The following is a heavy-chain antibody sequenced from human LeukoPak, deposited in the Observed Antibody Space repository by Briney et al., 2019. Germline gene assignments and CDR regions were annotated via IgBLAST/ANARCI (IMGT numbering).Heavy chain of an antibody. CDR2: VNHSGST. D-gene: IGHD6-13*01. V-gene: IGHV4-34*01. CDR1: GGSFSGYY. J-gene: IGHJ4*02. Sequence: SETLSLTCAVYGGSFSGYYWSWIRQPPGKGLEWIGEVNHSGSTNYNPSLKSRVTISVDTSKNQFSLKLSSVTAADTAVYYCARGLRLGIAAAGIWGQGTLVIVSS. CDR3: ARGLRLGIAAAGI.